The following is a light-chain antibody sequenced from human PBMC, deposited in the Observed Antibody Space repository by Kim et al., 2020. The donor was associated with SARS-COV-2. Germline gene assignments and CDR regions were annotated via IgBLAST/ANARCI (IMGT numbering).Light chain of an antibody. CDR3: QEYNSWPPYN. J-gene: IGKJ2*01. CDR1: QSVSSN. V-gene: IGKV3-15*01. CDR2: GAS. Sequence: SPGERATLSCRASQSVSSNLAWYQQKPGQAPRLLIYGASTRATGIPGRFSGSGSGTEFSLTISSLQSEDFAVYYCQEYNSWPPYNFGLGTKLEI.